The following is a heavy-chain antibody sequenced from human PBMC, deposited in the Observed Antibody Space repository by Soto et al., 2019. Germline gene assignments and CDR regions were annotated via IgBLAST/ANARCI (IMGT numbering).Heavy chain of an antibody. V-gene: IGHV4-34*01. CDR3: ARGRRGSASYRFGWFDP. D-gene: IGHD3-10*01. CDR2: INHSGST. Sequence: SETLSLTCAVYGGSFSCYYWIWIRQPPGKGLEWIGEINHSGSTNYNPSLKSRVTISVDTSKNQFSLKLSSVTAADTAVYYCARGRRGSASYRFGWFDPWGQGTLVTVSS. J-gene: IGHJ5*02. CDR1: GGSFSCYY.